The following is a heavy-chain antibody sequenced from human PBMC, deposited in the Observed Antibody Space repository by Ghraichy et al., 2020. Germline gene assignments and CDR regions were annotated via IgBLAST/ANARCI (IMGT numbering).Heavy chain of an antibody. D-gene: IGHD5-18*01. J-gene: IGHJ4*02. CDR1: GLTVNSNY. CDR3: ARVGGYSYGYNWGYFDY. CDR2: IYSGVTT. Sequence: LSLTCAASGLTVNSNYMTWVRQAPGKGLEWVSVIYSGVTTFYADSVKGRFSISRDTFKNTLNLQMNSLRAEDTAVYYCARVGGYSYGYNWGYFDYWGQGTLVTVSS. V-gene: IGHV3-66*01.